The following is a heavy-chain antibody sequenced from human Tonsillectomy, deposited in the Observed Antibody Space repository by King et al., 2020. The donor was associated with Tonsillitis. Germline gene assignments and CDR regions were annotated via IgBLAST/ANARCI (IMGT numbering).Heavy chain of an antibody. CDR2: ISITSTYI. J-gene: IGHJ4*02. V-gene: IGHV3-21*01. Sequence: VQLVQSGGGLVKPGGSLRLSCAASGFTFSSYTMNWVRQAPGKGLEWVSSISITSTYIYYADSVKGRLTISRDNAKNSLYLQMNSLGAEDTAVYYCARGGVGATGSSWGYVDYWGQGTLVSVSS. CDR3: ARGGVGATGSSWGYVDY. D-gene: IGHD1-26*01. CDR1: GFTFSSYT.